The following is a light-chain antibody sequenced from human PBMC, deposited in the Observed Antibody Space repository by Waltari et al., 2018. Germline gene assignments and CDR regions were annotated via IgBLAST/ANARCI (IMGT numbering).Light chain of an antibody. V-gene: IGLV3-10*01. CDR2: EET. CDR3: YSSDSTGLRV. CDR1: ALPRKH. J-gene: IGLJ1*01. Sequence: SYELTQPPSVSVSPGQTARIPCSGHALPRKHAYWFQQKSGQAPRLVIYEETKRPSGIPERFSGSSSGTVATLTITGAQVGDEADYYCYSSDSTGLRVFGGGTTVVVL.